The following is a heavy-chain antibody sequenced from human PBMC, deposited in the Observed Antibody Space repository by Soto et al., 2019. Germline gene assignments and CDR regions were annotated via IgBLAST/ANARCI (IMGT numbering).Heavy chain of an antibody. CDR3: ARDPNAGHSNIWYDY. V-gene: IGHV3-21*01. CDR1: GFTFSSYS. Sequence: EVQLVESGGGLVKPGGSLRLSCAASGFTFSSYSMNWVRQAPGKGLEWVSSISSSSSYIYYADSVKGRFTISRDNAKNSLYLQMNSLRAEDTAVYYCARDPNAGHSNIWYDYWGQGTLVTVSS. CDR2: ISSSSSYI. J-gene: IGHJ4*02. D-gene: IGHD6-13*01.